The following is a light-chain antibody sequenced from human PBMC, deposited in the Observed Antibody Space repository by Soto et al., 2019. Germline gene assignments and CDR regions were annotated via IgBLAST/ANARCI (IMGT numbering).Light chain of an antibody. Sequence: EFVLTQSPGTLSLSPGERATLSCRAIQSVASSSIAWYQQRLGRAPRLLIYGASNRATGIPDRFSGSGSGTDFTLTISSLQPEDFATYYCQQSYDTPRLTFGQGTRLEIK. CDR3: QQSYDTPRLT. CDR1: QSVASSS. CDR2: GAS. J-gene: IGKJ5*01. V-gene: IGKV3-20*01.